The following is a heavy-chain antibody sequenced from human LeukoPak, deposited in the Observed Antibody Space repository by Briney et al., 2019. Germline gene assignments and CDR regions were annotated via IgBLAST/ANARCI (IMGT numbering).Heavy chain of an antibody. D-gene: IGHD2-15*01. CDR3: ARLCSGPSCYEDY. CDR2: IYYNGNT. V-gene: IGHV4-59*01. Sequence: SETLSLTCTVSGGSISSSHWSWIRQSPGKGLEWIGYIYYNGNTNYSPSLKSRVTISVDMSKKQFSLKLSSVTAADTAVYYCARLCSGPSCYEDYWGQGTLVTVSS. J-gene: IGHJ4*02. CDR1: GGSISSSH.